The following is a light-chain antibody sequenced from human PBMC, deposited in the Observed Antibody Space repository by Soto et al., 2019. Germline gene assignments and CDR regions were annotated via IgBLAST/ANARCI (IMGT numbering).Light chain of an antibody. V-gene: IGLV2-14*03. Sequence: QSALTQPASVSGSPGQSITSSCTGTSSDVGRYDYVSWYQQHPGKAPKLLIYDVRSRPSGVSNRSSGSKSGNAASLTISGLQAEDEADYYCSSYTSSSVGVFGTGTKVTVL. J-gene: IGLJ1*01. CDR3: SSYTSSSVGV. CDR1: SSDVGRYDY. CDR2: DVR.